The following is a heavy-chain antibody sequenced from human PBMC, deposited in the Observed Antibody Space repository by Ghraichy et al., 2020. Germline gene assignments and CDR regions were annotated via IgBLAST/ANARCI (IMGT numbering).Heavy chain of an antibody. J-gene: IGHJ4*02. CDR3: AKEEGYCSGGSCYTDPHGDY. CDR2: ISGSGGST. Sequence: GESLNISCAASGFTFSSYAMSWVRQAPGKGLEWVSAISGSGGSTYYADSVKGRFTISRDNSKNTLYLQMNSLRAEDTAVYYCAKEEGYCSGGSCYTDPHGDYWGQGTLVTVSS. V-gene: IGHV3-23*01. CDR1: GFTFSSYA. D-gene: IGHD2-15*01.